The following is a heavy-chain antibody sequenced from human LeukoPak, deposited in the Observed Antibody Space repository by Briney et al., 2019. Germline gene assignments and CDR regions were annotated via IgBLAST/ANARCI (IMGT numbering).Heavy chain of an antibody. CDR1: GFTFSSYA. CDR2: ISGSGGST. Sequence: GGSLRLSCAASGFTFSSYAMSWVRQAPGKGLEWVSAISGSGGSTYYADSVKGRFTISRNNSKNTLYLQMNSLRAEDTAVYYCAREGSHLYCSGGSCFPFDYWGQGTLVTVSS. CDR3: AREGSHLYCSGGSCFPFDY. V-gene: IGHV3-23*01. J-gene: IGHJ4*02. D-gene: IGHD2-15*01.